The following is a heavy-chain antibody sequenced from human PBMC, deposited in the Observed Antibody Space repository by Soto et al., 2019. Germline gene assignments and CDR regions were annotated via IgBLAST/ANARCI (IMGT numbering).Heavy chain of an antibody. CDR2: ISAYNGNT. Sequence: ASVKVSCKASGYTFTSYGISWVRQAPGQGLEWMGWISAYNGNTNYAQKLQGRVTMTTDTSTSTAYMELRSLRSDDTAVYYCARVGSYGDPGPYYYYYGMDVWGQGTTVTVSS. D-gene: IGHD4-17*01. V-gene: IGHV1-18*01. CDR3: ARVGSYGDPGPYYYYYGMDV. J-gene: IGHJ6*02. CDR1: GYTFTSYG.